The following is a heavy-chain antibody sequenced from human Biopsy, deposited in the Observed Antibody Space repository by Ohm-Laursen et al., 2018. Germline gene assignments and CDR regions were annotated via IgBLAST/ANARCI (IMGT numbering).Heavy chain of an antibody. CDR3: ARGRLSGTRRALDI. CDR1: GYTFINYD. D-gene: IGHD1-7*01. CDR2: MNPKSGDT. J-gene: IGHJ3*02. Sequence: SSVKVSCKPSGYTFINYDIHWVQQASGQGLEWMGWMNPKSGDTGYAHKFQGRVTMARNASISTANMEMSSLRSEDTAAYYCARGRLSGTRRALDIWGQGTMVTVSS. V-gene: IGHV1-8*01.